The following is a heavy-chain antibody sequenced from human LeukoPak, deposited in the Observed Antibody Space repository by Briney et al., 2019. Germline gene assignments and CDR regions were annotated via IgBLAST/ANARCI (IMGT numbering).Heavy chain of an antibody. V-gene: IGHV3-33*01. CDR3: ARGPDARRGEGLDY. D-gene: IGHD1-14*01. CDR2: IWYDGSNK. Sequence: GGSLRLSCAASGFTFSSYGMHWVRQAPGKGLEWVAVIWYDGSNKYYADSVKGRFTISRDNAKNSLYLQMNSLGAEDAAVYYCARGPDARRGEGLDYWGQGTLVTVSS. J-gene: IGHJ4*02. CDR1: GFTFSSYG.